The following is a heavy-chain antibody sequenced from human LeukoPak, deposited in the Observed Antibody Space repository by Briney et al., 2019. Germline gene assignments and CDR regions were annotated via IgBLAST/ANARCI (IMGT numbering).Heavy chain of an antibody. D-gene: IGHD3-10*01. V-gene: IGHV4-4*07. CDR2: IYTSGST. J-gene: IGHJ6*03. Sequence: SETLSLTCTVSGGSISSYYWSWIRQPAGKGLEWTGRIYTSGSTNYNPSLKSRVTMSVDTSKNQFSLKLSSVTAADTAVYYCARDRWFGELSPFYYMDVWGKGTTVTVSS. CDR3: ARDRWFGELSPFYYMDV. CDR1: GGSISSYY.